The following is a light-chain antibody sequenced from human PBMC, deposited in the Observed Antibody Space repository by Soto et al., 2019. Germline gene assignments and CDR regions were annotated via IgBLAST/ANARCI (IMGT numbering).Light chain of an antibody. V-gene: IGKV1-9*01. J-gene: IGKJ4*01. CDR1: QGISSY. CDR2: AAS. Sequence: IQLTQSPSSLSASVGDRVTITCRASQGISSYLAWYQQKPGKAPKLLIYAASTLQSGVPSRFSGSGSGTEFTLTLSSLQPEDFATYYCQQLNSYPHTFGGGTKVEIK. CDR3: QQLNSYPHT.